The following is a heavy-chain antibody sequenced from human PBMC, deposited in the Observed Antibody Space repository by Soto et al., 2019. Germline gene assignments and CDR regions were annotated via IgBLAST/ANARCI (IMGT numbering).Heavy chain of an antibody. Sequence: PGGSLRLSCATSGFRFNLYGMHWVRQAPGKGLEWLAEIWYDGSKSYSADSVKGRFTISRDNSKNILYLQMNSLRAEDTAVYFCARDGRSDRGNWFDPWGQGIPVTVSS. CDR3: ARDGRSDRGNWFDP. CDR2: IWYDGSKS. V-gene: IGHV3-33*01. J-gene: IGHJ5*02. CDR1: GFRFNLYG. D-gene: IGHD2-15*01.